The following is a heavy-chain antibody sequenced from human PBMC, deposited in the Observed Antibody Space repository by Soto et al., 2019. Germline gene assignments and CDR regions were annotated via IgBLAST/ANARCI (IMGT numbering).Heavy chain of an antibody. D-gene: IGHD6-19*01. CDR2: INWNGGST. V-gene: IGHV3-20*01. CDR3: ARSYSSGWSWYFDL. CDR1: GFTFDDYG. Sequence: EVQLVESGGGVVRPGGSLRLSCAASGFTFDDYGMSWVRQAPGKGLEWVSGINWNGGSTGYADSVKGRFTISRDNAKNSLYLQMNSLSAEDTALYHCARSYSSGWSWYFDLWGRGTLVTVSS. J-gene: IGHJ2*01.